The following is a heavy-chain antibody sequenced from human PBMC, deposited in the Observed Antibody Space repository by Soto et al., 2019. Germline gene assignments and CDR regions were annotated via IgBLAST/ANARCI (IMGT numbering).Heavy chain of an antibody. CDR3: AKAGDYDDHSFDR. CDR2: IMAYNNNP. V-gene: IGHV1-18*01. Sequence: EASVKVSCKASGYTFSNYGVNWVRQAPGQGLEWLGYIMAYNNNPHYAQKFVGRVTMTADTSTSTAFLELRSLTSDDTAVYYCAKAGDYDDHSFDRWGQGTLVTVSS. D-gene: IGHD4-17*01. J-gene: IGHJ4*02. CDR1: GYTFSNYG.